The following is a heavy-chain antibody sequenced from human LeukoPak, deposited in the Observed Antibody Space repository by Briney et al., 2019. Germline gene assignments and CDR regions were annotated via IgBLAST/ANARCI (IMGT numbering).Heavy chain of an antibody. J-gene: IGHJ4*02. D-gene: IGHD6-13*01. CDR1: GFTVSSNY. CDR2: IYSGGST. CDR3: ARDLREDKAAAGIYFDY. V-gene: IGHV3-53*01. Sequence: PGGSLRLSCAASGFTVSSNYMSWVRQAPGKGLEWVSVIYSGGSTYYADSVKGRFTISRDNSKNTLYLQMNSLRAEDTAVYYCARDLREDKAAAGIYFDYWGQGTLVTVSS.